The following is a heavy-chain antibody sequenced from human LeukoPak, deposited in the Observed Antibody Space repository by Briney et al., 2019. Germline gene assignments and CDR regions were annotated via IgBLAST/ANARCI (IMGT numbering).Heavy chain of an antibody. V-gene: IGHV3-11*04. D-gene: IGHD4-17*01. CDR1: GFTFSDYY. J-gene: IGHJ6*03. Sequence: GGSLRLSGAASGFTFSDYYMSWIRQAPGKGLEWVSYISSSGSTIYYADSVKGRFTISRDNAKNSLYLQMNSLRAEDTAVYYCARDRDYGDYPSAYYYYMDVWGKGTTVTVSS. CDR3: ARDRDYGDYPSAYYYYMDV. CDR2: ISSSGSTI.